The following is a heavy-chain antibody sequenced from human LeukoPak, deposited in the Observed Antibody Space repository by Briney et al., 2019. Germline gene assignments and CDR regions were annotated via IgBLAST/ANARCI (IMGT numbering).Heavy chain of an antibody. Sequence: GGSLRLSCAASGFTFSSYAMSWVRQAPGKGLEWVSAISGSGGSTYYADSVKGRFTISRDNSKNRLYLQMNSLRAEDTAVYYCAKDGRYYYDSSGYLSPYYYYYYGMDVWGQGTTVTVSS. CDR3: AKDGRYYYDSSGYLSPYYYYYYGMDV. CDR1: GFTFSSYA. V-gene: IGHV3-23*01. J-gene: IGHJ6*02. CDR2: ISGSGGST. D-gene: IGHD3-22*01.